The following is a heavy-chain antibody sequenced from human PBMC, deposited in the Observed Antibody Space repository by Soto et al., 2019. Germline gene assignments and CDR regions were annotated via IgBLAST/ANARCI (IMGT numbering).Heavy chain of an antibody. J-gene: IGHJ5*02. CDR1: GYTFIRYT. CDR2: INPDKGNT. D-gene: IGHD2-15*01. CDR3: ARGIATGQLDP. Sequence: AVKVSCKASGYTFIRYTMNWVRQAPGQRLEWMGWINPDKGNTKSSQKFQDRVIITRDTSASTADMDLSSLRSEDTAVYYCARGIATGQLDPWGQGTLVTVAS. V-gene: IGHV1-3*01.